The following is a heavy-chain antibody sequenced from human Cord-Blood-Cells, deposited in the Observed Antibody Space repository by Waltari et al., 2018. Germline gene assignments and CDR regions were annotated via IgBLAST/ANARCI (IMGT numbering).Heavy chain of an antibody. CDR2: IYPGDSDT. V-gene: IGHV5-51*01. CDR1: GYSFTSYW. J-gene: IGHJ4*02. D-gene: IGHD6-13*01. CDR3: ARQRSIAAAGDY. Sequence: EVQLVQSGAAAKKPGESLKLSCTGSGYSFTSYWIRCVRQMPGKGLESMGIIYPGDSDTRYSPSFQGQVTISADKSISTAYLQWSSLKASDTAMYYCARQRSIAAAGDYWGQGTLVTVSS.